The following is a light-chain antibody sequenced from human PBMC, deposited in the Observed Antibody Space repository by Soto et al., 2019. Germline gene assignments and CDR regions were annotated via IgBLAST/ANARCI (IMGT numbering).Light chain of an antibody. Sequence: EVVLTQSPATQSVSPGERAALSCRGSQPVSSNFLAWYQQKPGQAPRLLIYGASSRATGIPDRFSGSGSGTDFTLTISRLEPEDSAVFYCQQYGSSPPITFGQGTRLEI. V-gene: IGKV3-20*01. CDR1: QPVSSNF. CDR3: QQYGSSPPIT. CDR2: GAS. J-gene: IGKJ5*01.